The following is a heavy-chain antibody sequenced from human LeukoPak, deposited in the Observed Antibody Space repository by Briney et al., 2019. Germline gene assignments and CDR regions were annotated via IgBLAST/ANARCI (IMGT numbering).Heavy chain of an antibody. CDR3: ALSPDVDLAVGATGCDY. D-gene: IGHD1-26*01. J-gene: IGHJ4*02. V-gene: IGHV1-18*04. CDR1: GYTFTSYG. CDR2: ISAYNGNT. Sequence: ASVKVSCKASGYTFTSYGISWVRQAPGQGLEWMGWISAYNGNTNYAQKLQGRVTMTTDTSTSTAYMELRSLRSDDTAVYYCALSPDVDLAVGATGCDYWGQGTLVTVSS.